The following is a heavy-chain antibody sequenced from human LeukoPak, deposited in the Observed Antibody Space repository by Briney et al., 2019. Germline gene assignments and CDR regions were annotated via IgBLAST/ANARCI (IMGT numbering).Heavy chain of an antibody. CDR2: ITDDGGST. Sequence: GGSLRLSCEASGFTFSIYAMSWVRQAPGEGLEWVSAITDDGGSTYYADSVKGRFTISRDNSMNTLFLQMTSLRGDDTAVYYCAKGSGGGRPYYFDFWGQGTLVTVSS. CDR3: AKGSGGGRPYYFDF. V-gene: IGHV3-23*01. J-gene: IGHJ4*01. D-gene: IGHD3-16*01. CDR1: GFTFSIYA.